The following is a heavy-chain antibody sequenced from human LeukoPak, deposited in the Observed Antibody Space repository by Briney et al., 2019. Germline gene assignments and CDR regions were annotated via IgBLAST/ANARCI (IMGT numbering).Heavy chain of an antibody. D-gene: IGHD3-10*01. CDR2: ISGSGGST. J-gene: IGHJ4*02. CDR3: ANPPGSLYGSGSYYYY. Sequence: PGGSLRLSCAASGFTFSSYAMSWVRQAPGKGLEWVSAISGSGGSTYYADSVKGRFTISRDNSKNTLYLQMNSLRAEDTAVYYCANPPGSLYGSGSYYYYWGQGTLVTVSS. V-gene: IGHV3-23*01. CDR1: GFTFSSYA.